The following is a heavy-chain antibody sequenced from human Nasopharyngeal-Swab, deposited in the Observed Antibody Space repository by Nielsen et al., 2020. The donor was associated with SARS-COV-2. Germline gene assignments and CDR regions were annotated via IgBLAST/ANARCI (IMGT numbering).Heavy chain of an antibody. CDR3: ARDEITMIAAFDY. V-gene: IGHV3-74*01. J-gene: IGHJ4*02. Sequence: VRQAPGKGLVWVSRINSDGSSTGYADSVKGRFTISRDSAKNTLYLQMNSLRAEDTAVYYCARDEITMIAAFDYWGQGTLVTVSS. CDR2: INSDGSST. D-gene: IGHD3-22*01.